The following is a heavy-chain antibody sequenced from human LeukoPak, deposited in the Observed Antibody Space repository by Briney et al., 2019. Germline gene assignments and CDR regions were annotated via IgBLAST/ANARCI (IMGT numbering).Heavy chain of an antibody. D-gene: IGHD5-24*01. CDR3: AKGVDGYNWYLGY. CDR1: GFTFSSYG. J-gene: IGHJ4*02. CDR2: ISYDGSNK. V-gene: IGHV3-30*18. Sequence: PGGSLRLSCAASGFTFSSYGMHWVRQAPGKGLEWVAVISYDGSNKYYADSVKGRFTISRDNSKNTLYLQMNSLRAEDTAVYYCAKGVDGYNWYLGYWGQGTLVTVSS.